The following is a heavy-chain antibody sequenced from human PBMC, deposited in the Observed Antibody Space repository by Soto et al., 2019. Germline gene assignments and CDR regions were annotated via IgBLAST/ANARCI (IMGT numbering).Heavy chain of an antibody. D-gene: IGHD6-6*01. Sequence: GGSLRLSCAASGFTFSSYAMSWVRQAPGKGLEWVSAISGSGGSTYYADSVKGRLTISRDNSKNTLYLQMNSLRAEDTAVYYCAKDHYSSSPRDLYGMDVWGQGTTVTVSS. CDR1: GFTFSSYA. CDR2: ISGSGGST. J-gene: IGHJ6*02. V-gene: IGHV3-23*01. CDR3: AKDHYSSSPRDLYGMDV.